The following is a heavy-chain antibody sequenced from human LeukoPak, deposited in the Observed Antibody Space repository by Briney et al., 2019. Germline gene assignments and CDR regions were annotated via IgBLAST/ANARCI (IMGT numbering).Heavy chain of an antibody. J-gene: IGHJ4*02. D-gene: IGHD6-19*01. Sequence: SQTLSLTCAISGDSVSSNSAAWNWIRQSPSRVLEWLGRTYYRSKWYNDYAVSVKSRITIKPDTSKNQFSLQLKSVTPEDTAVYYCAKSYSSGWDFDYWGQGTLVTVSS. CDR3: AKSYSSGWDFDY. CDR2: TYYRSKWYN. CDR1: GDSVSSNSAA. V-gene: IGHV6-1*01.